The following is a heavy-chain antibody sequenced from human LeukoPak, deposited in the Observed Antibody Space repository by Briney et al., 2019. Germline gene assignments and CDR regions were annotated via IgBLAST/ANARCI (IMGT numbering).Heavy chain of an antibody. CDR3: ARGDLADYGDYPTPYYYYYGMDV. V-gene: IGHV1-69*13. CDR2: IIPTFGTA. J-gene: IGHJ6*02. Sequence: SVKVSCKASGGTFSSYAISWVRQAPGQGLEWMGGIIPTFGTANYAQKFQGRVTITADESTSTAYMELSSLRSEDTAAYYCARGDLADYGDYPTPYYYYYGMDVWGQGTTVTVSS. CDR1: GGTFSSYA. D-gene: IGHD4-17*01.